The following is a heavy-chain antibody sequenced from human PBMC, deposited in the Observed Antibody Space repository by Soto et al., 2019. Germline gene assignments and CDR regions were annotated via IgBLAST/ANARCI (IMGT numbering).Heavy chain of an antibody. CDR2: INPNSGDT. CDR3: ARDPAPTDCSGGKCYSRGVEY. CDR1: GYTFTGYY. Sequence: ASVQVCCKASGYTFTGYYMHWVRQAPGQGLEWMGWINPNSGDTNYAQKFQGRVTMTRDTSISTAYMELSRLRSDDTVVYYCARDPAPTDCSGGKCYSRGVEYWGE. D-gene: IGHD2-15*01. V-gene: IGHV1-2*02. J-gene: IGHJ4*02.